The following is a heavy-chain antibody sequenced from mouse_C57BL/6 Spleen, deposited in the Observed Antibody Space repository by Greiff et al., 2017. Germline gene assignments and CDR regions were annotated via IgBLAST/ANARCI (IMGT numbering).Heavy chain of an antibody. D-gene: IGHD2-13*01. V-gene: IGHV1-18*01. J-gene: IGHJ2*01. CDR1: GYTFTDYN. CDR3: ARVGGCGDHLDY. CDR2: INPTNGGT. Sequence: EVQLQQSGPELVKPGASVKIPCKASGYTFTDYNMDWVKQSHGKSLEWIGDINPTNGGTIYNQKLKGKATLTVAKSSSTAYMELRSPTAEDTAVYFCARVGGCGDHLDYWGQGTTLTVSS.